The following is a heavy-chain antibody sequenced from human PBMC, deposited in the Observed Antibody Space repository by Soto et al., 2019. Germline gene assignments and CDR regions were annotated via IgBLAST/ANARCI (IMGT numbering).Heavy chain of an antibody. D-gene: IGHD3-22*01. CDR2: ISSNGGST. J-gene: IGHJ3*02. CDR1: GFTFSSYA. CDR3: VKDRDYYDSSGYYYHDAFDI. V-gene: IGHV3-64D*08. Sequence: GGSLRLSCSASGFTFSSYAMHWVRQAPGKGLEYVSAISSNGGSTYYADSVKGRFTISRDNSKNTLYLQMSSLRAEDTAVYYCVKDRDYYDSSGYYYHDAFDIWGQGTMVTVSS.